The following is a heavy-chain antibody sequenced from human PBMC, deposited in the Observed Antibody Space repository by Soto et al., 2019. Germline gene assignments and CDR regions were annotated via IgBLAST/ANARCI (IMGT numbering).Heavy chain of an antibody. CDR3: ARSIGGYSNAFDI. V-gene: IGHV5-51*01. Sequence: GESLKISCKGSGYSFTSYWIGWVRQMPGKGLEWMGIIYPGESDTRYSPSFQGQVTISADKSISNAYLQWSSLKASDTAMYYCARSIGGYSNAFDIWGQGTMVTVSS. CDR2: IYPGESDT. J-gene: IGHJ3*02. CDR1: GYSFTSYW. D-gene: IGHD5-12*01.